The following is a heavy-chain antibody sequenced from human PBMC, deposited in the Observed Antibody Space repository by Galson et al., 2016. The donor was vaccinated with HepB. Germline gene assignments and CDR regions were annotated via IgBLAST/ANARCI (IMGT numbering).Heavy chain of an antibody. J-gene: IGHJ4*02. V-gene: IGHV4-4*07. D-gene: IGHD6-19*01. Sequence: SETLSPTCSVSGDSISHYFWNWIRQPPGKGLEWIAGISTDGETNYNPSLRSRLTVSLDTSKKQFSLELTSVSGADTAFYYCTGGSGWQSVDWGQGTLVTVSS. CDR1: GDSISHYF. CDR2: ISTDGET. CDR3: TGGSGWQSVD.